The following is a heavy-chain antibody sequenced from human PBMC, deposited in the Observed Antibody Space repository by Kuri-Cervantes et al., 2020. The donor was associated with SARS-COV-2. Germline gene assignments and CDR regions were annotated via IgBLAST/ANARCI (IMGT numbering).Heavy chain of an antibody. V-gene: IGHV4-59*12. Sequence: SETLSLTCTVSGGSISSYYWSWIRQPPGKGLEWIGYIYYSGSTNYNASLKSRVTISVDTCKNQISLKLSSVTAADTAVYYCAREKRGHNWFDPWGQGTLVTVSS. J-gene: IGHJ5*02. CDR2: IYYSGST. CDR1: GGSISSYY. D-gene: IGHD3-10*01. CDR3: AREKRGHNWFDP.